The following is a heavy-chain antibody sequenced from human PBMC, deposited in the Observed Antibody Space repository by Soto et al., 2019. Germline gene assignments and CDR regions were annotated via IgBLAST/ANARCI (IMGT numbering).Heavy chain of an antibody. D-gene: IGHD1-7*01. V-gene: IGHV3-30*03. CDR1: GFSFRNYG. Sequence: GGSLRLSCVASGFSFRNYGMHWVRQAPGKGLEWVAVISYEEINNKNYADSVKGRFTISRDNSENTLYLQMDSLRAEDTAVYYCARVSTFAGTTWVFDYWGQGTLVTVSS. CDR2: ISYEEINNK. J-gene: IGHJ4*02. CDR3: ARVSTFAGTTWVFDY.